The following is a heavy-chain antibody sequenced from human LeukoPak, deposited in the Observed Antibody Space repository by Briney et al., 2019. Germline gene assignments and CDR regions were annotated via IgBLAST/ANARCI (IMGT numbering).Heavy chain of an antibody. CDR1: GGTFSSYT. CDR2: IIPILGIA. V-gene: IGHV1-69*04. J-gene: IGHJ1*01. CDR3: ARDRAVSSGGWFTTEYFQH. D-gene: IGHD6-19*01. Sequence: GASVKVSCKASGGTFSSYTISWVRQAPGQGLEWMGRIIPILGIANYAQKFQGRVTITADKSTSTAHMELSSLRSEDTAVYYCARDRAVSSGGWFTTEYFQHWGQGTLVTVSS.